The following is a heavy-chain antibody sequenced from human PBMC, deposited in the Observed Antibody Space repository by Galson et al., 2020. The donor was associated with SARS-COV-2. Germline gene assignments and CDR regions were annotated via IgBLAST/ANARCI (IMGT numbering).Heavy chain of an antibody. V-gene: IGHV4-34*01. Sequence: SQTLSLTCGVYGGSFSNYYWNWIRQPPGKGLEWIGEIYHSGSTNYNPSLKSRVTISIDTSKNQFSLKLSSVTAADTAVYYCASLRDTYYYGMDVWGQGTTVTVSS. J-gene: IGHJ6*02. CDR3: ASLRDTYYYGMDV. CDR2: IYHSGST. CDR1: GGSFSNYY. D-gene: IGHD5-18*01.